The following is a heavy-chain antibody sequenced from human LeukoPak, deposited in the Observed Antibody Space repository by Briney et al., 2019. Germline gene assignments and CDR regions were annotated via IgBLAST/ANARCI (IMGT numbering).Heavy chain of an antibody. CDR2: NPNSGGT. CDR3: AGDAYDILTGYYIWFDP. V-gene: IGHV1-2*02. Sequence: NPNSGGTNYAQKFQGRVTMTRDTSISTAYMELSRLRSDDTAVYYCAGDAYDILTGYYIWFDPWGQGTLVTVSS. J-gene: IGHJ5*02. D-gene: IGHD3-9*01.